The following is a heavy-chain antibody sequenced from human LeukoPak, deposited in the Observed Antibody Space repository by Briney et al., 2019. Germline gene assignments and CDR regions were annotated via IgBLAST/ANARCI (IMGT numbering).Heavy chain of an antibody. CDR3: ARYCSSISCYGDYYYMDV. CDR1: GGSISSYY. D-gene: IGHD2-2*01. J-gene: IGHJ6*03. Sequence: SETLSLTCTVSGGSISSYYWSWIRQPAGKGLEWIGRIYTGGSTYYNPSLIGRVTISADKSKNQFSLKLRSVTAADTAVYYCARYCSSISCYGDYYYMDVWGKGTKVTVSS. V-gene: IGHV4-4*07. CDR2: IYTGGST.